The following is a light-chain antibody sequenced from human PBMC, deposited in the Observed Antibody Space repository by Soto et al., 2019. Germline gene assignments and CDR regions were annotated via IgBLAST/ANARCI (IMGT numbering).Light chain of an antibody. CDR1: SSNIGSNA. V-gene: IGLV1-44*01. J-gene: IGLJ2*01. CDR2: TNN. CDR3: AAWDDSLKGVL. Sequence: QSALTQPPSASGTPGQRVTISCSGSSSNIGSNAVNWYQQLPGTAPKLLIYTNNQRPSGVPDRFSGSKSGTSASLAISGLQSEDEADYYCAAWDDSLKGVLFGGGTKLTVL.